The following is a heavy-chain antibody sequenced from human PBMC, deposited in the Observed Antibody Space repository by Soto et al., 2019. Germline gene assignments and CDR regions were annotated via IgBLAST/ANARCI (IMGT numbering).Heavy chain of an antibody. CDR3: ARGIAALHFDL. V-gene: IGHV1-3*01. CDR1: GYTFTSYA. Sequence: GASVKVSCKASGYTFTSYAMHWVRQAPGQRLEWVGWINAGNGNTKYSQKFQGRVTITRDTSASTAYMELSSLRSEDTAVYYCARGIAALHFDLWGRGTLVTVSS. CDR2: INAGNGNT. D-gene: IGHD6-6*01. J-gene: IGHJ2*01.